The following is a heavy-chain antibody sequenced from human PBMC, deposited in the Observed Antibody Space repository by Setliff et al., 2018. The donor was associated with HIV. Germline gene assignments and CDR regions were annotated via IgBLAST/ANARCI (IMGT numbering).Heavy chain of an antibody. CDR1: GFTFSDYY. Sequence: PGGSLRLSCAGSGSGGSGFTFSDYYMSWVRQAPGKGLEWLSYISSSGTTTYYADSVKGRFTISRDNSKSTLYLQMNSLKTEDTAVYYCAKPRRYNTYYFDHWGQGTLVTVSS. J-gene: IGHJ4*02. D-gene: IGHD3-3*01. CDR2: ISSSGTTT. V-gene: IGHV3-11*01. CDR3: AKPRRYNTYYFDH.